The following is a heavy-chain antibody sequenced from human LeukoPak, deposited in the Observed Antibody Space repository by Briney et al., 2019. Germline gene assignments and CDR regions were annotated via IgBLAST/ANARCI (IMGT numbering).Heavy chain of an antibody. CDR1: GGSISSSSYY. J-gene: IGHJ4*02. CDR2: LYYSGST. V-gene: IGHV4-39*01. CDR3: ARPPRYCSSTSCYLGY. D-gene: IGHD2-2*01. Sequence: SETLSLTCTVSGGSISSSSYYWGWIRQPPGKGLEWIGSLYYSGSTYYNPSLKSRVTISVDTSKNQFSLKLSSVTAADTAVYYCARPPRYCSSTSCYLGYWGQGTLVTVSS.